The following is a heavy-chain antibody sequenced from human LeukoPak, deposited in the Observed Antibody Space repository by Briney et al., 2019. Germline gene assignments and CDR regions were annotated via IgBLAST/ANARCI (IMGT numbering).Heavy chain of an antibody. CDR2: IIPIFGTA. J-gene: IGHJ5*02. D-gene: IGHD2-15*01. CDR1: GGTFSSYA. CDR3: ASPYCSGGSCYASWFDP. Sequence: SVKVSCKASGGTFSSYAISWVRQAPGQGLEWMGGIIPIFGTANYAQKFQGRVTVTADESTSTAYMELSSLRSEDTAVYYCASPYCSGGSCYASWFDPWGQGTLVTVSS. V-gene: IGHV1-69*13.